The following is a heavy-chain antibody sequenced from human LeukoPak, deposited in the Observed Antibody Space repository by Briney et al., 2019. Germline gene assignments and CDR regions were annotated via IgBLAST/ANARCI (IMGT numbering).Heavy chain of an antibody. D-gene: IGHD3-22*01. J-gene: IGHJ4*02. V-gene: IGHV4-38-2*02. CDR3: ARDQYYYDSSGYYYGDLGDY. Sequence: SETLSLTCAVSGYSISSGYYWGWIRQPPGKGLEWIGSIYHSGSTYYNPSLKSRVTISVDTSKNQFSRKLSSVTAADTDVYYCARDQYYYDSSGYYYGDLGDYWGQGTLVTVSS. CDR1: GYSISSGYY. CDR2: IYHSGST.